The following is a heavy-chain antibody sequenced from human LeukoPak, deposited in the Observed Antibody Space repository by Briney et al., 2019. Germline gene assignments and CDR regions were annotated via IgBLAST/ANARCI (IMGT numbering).Heavy chain of an antibody. CDR2: ISGSGGST. D-gene: IGHD6-19*01. Sequence: GGSLRLSSAAYGFTFSGYAMNWDRQAPGKGLEWVSAISGSGGSTYYADSVKGRFTISRDNSKNTLYLQMNSLRAEDTAVYYCAWGYSSGWSRTFYYWGQGTLVTVSS. CDR3: AWGYSSGWSRTFYY. J-gene: IGHJ4*02. CDR1: GFTFSGYA. V-gene: IGHV3-23*01.